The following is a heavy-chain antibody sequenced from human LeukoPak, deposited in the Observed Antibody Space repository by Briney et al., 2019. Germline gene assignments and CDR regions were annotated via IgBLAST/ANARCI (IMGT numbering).Heavy chain of an antibody. Sequence: GGSLRLSCAASGFTFDDYTMHWVRQAPGKGLEWVSLITWDGDSTYYADSVKGRFTISRDNSKNSLYLQMNSLRTEDTALYYCAKGKNTGSYLSHVDYWGQGTLVTVSS. D-gene: IGHD3-10*01. CDR1: GFTFDDYT. CDR3: AKGKNTGSYLSHVDY. J-gene: IGHJ4*02. CDR2: ITWDGDST. V-gene: IGHV3-43*01.